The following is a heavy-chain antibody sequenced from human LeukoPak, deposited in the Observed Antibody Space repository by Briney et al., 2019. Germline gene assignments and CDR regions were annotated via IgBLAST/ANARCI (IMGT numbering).Heavy chain of an antibody. J-gene: IGHJ5*02. Sequence: TSETLSLTCTVSGGSISSYYWSWIRQPPGKGLEWIGYIYYSGSTNYDPSLKSRVTISVDKSKNQFSLKLSSVTAADTAVYYCARVVSGYNWFDPWGQGTLVTVSS. CDR1: GGSISSYY. CDR2: IYYSGST. CDR3: ARVVSGYNWFDP. D-gene: IGHD3-10*01. V-gene: IGHV4-59*12.